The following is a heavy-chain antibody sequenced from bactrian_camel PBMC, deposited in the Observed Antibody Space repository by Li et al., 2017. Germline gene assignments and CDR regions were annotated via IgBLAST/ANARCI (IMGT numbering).Heavy chain of an antibody. D-gene: IGHD4*01. V-gene: IGHV3S53*01. CDR2: TVADGST. Sequence: LVESGGGSVQAGGSLRLSCTAPGFTANSCGVDWYRQAAGKQREWVSSTVADGSTTYADSVKGRFTVSKDRATDTVYLQMNSLKPEDTAMYSCKTVCDFDDVDYADYDHWDQGTQVTVS. CDR3: KTVCDFDDVDYADYDH. CDR1: GFTANSCG. J-gene: IGHJ4*01.